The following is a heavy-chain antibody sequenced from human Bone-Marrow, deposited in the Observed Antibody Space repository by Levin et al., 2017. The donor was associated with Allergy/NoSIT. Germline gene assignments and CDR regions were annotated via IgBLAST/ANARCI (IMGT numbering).Heavy chain of an antibody. Sequence: GGSLRLSCAASGFTFSSYDMHWVRQATGKGLEWVSAIGTAGDPYYPGSVKGRFTISRENAKNSLYLQMNSLRAGDTAVYYCARDRGEYCSSTSWRINWGQGTLVTVSS. CDR3: ARDRGEYCSSTSWRIN. CDR1: GFTFSSYD. V-gene: IGHV3-13*05. D-gene: IGHD2-2*01. CDR2: IGTAGDP. J-gene: IGHJ4*02.